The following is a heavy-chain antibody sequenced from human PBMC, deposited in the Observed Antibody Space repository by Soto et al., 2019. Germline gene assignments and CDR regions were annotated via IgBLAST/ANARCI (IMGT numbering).Heavy chain of an antibody. D-gene: IGHD2-2*01. CDR2: IYYSGTT. J-gene: IGHJ4*02. V-gene: IGHV4-59*08. CDR1: GGSISSYY. CDR3: ARQKASCSSTSCYGFDY. Sequence: SETLSLTCTVSGGSISSYYWSWIRQPPGKGLEWIGYIYYSGTTNYNPSLKSRVTISVDTSKNQFSLKLSSVTAADAAVYYCARQKASCSSTSCYGFDYWGQGTLVTVSS.